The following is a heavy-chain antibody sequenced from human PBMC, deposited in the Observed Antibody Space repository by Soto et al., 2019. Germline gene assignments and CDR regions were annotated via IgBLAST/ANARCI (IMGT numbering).Heavy chain of an antibody. CDR2: INPSGGST. J-gene: IGHJ6*02. Sequence: ASVKVSCKASGYTFTSYYMHWVRQAPGQGLEWMGIINPSGGSTSYAQKFQGRVTMTRDTSTSTVYMELSSLRSEDTAVYYGARGSLRLWNYYGMDVWGQGTTVTVSS. CDR1: GYTFTSYY. CDR3: ARGSLRLWNYYGMDV. V-gene: IGHV1-46*01. D-gene: IGHD5-18*01.